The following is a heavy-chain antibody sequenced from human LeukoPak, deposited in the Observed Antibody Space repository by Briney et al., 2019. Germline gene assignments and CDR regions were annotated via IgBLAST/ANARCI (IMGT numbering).Heavy chain of an antibody. D-gene: IGHD1-26*01. V-gene: IGHV4-4*09. CDR3: ASLVGATSYYYYMDV. CDR1: GISISSYY. Sequence: SETLSLTCTVSGISISSYYWSWIRRPPGRGLEWIGYIYTSGSTNYNPSLKSRVTISVDTSKNQFSLKLSSVTAADTAVYYCASLVGATSYYYYMDVWGKGTTVTVSS. J-gene: IGHJ6*03. CDR2: IYTSGST.